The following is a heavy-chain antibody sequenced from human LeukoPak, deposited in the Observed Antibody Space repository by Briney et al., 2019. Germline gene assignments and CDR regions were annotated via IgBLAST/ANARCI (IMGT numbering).Heavy chain of an antibody. V-gene: IGHV3-23*01. D-gene: IGHD3-3*01. J-gene: IGHJ4*02. CDR1: GFTFSSYA. Sequence: PGGSLRLSCAASGFTFSSYAMSWVRQAPGKGLEWVSAISGSDGSTYYADSVKGRFTISRDNSKNTLYLQMNSLRAEDTAVYYCAKAWVFGVVTYYFDYWGQGTLVTVSS. CDR2: ISGSDGST. CDR3: AKAWVFGVVTYYFDY.